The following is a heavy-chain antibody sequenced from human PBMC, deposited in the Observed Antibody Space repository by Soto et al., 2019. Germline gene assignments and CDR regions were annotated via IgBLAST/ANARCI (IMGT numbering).Heavy chain of an antibody. CDR2: IRSKANSYAT. Sequence: GGSLRLSCAASGSTFSGSAMHWVRLASGKGLEWVGRIRSKANSYATAYAASVKGRFTISRDDSKNTAYLQMNSLKTEDTAVYYCTRQNCSGGSCYVAYWGQGTLVTVSS. CDR3: TRQNCSGGSCYVAY. CDR1: GSTFSGSA. V-gene: IGHV3-73*01. D-gene: IGHD2-15*01. J-gene: IGHJ4*02.